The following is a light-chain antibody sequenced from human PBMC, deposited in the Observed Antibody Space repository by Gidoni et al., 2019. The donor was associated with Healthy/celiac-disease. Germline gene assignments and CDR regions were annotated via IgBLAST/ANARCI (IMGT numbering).Light chain of an antibody. CDR3: QQLNSYPSIFT. Sequence: DIQLTQSPSFLSASVGDRVTITCRASQGISSYLAWYQQKPGKAPKLLIYAASTLQSGVPSRFSGSGSGTEFTLTISSLQPEDFATYYCQQLNSYPSIFTFXPXTKVDIK. CDR1: QGISSY. V-gene: IGKV1-9*01. J-gene: IGKJ3*01. CDR2: AAS.